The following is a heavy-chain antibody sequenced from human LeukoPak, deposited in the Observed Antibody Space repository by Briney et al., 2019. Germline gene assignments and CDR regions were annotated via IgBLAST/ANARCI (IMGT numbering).Heavy chain of an antibody. CDR3: ARDDRPYDSSGFDY. Sequence: ASVKVSCKASGYTFTDYYMHWVRQAPGQGLEWMGWINPNSGGTNYAQKFQGRVTMTRDMSTSTVYMELSSLRSEDTAVYYCARDDRPYDSSGFDYWGQGTLVTVSS. CDR1: GYTFTDYY. V-gene: IGHV1-2*02. D-gene: IGHD3-22*01. J-gene: IGHJ4*02. CDR2: INPNSGGT.